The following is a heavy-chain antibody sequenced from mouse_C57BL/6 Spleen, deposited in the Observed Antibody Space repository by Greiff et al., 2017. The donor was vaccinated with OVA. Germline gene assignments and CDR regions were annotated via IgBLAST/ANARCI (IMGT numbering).Heavy chain of an antibody. CDR2: IYPRSGNT. Sequence: VQLQQPGAELVKPGASVKLSCKASGYTFTSYWMHWVKQRPGQGLEWIGEIYPRSGNTYYNEKFKGKATLTADKSSSTAYMELRSLTSEDSAVYFCARFTTVVATDYWGQGTTLTVSS. V-gene: IGHV1-64*01. CDR3: ARFTTVVATDY. J-gene: IGHJ2*01. D-gene: IGHD1-1*01. CDR1: GYTFTSYW.